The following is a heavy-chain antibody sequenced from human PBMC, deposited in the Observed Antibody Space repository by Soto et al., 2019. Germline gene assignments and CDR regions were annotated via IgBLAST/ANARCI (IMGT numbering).Heavy chain of an antibody. CDR3: ARGGLRRRKAFDY. J-gene: IGHJ4*02. CDR1: CGSFIGYY. CDR2: INHSGST. Sequence: SETLSLTCAVYCGSFIGYYWSWIRQPPGKGLEWMGEINHSGSTNYNPSLKSRVTISVDTSKNQFSLKLSSVTAADTAVYYCARGGLRRRKAFDYWGQGTLVTVSS. V-gene: IGHV4-34*01.